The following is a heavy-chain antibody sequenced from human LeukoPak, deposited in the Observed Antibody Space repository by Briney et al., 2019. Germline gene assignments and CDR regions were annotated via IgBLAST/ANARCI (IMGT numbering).Heavy chain of an antibody. V-gene: IGHV4-4*07. Sequence: SETLSLTCTVSGGSISSYYWSWIRQPAGKGLEWIGRIYTSGSTNNNPSLKSRVTMSVDTSKNQISLKLSSVTAADTAVYYCARDWAQHCSSTSCYGPFDYWGQGTLVTVSS. CDR1: GGSISSYY. D-gene: IGHD2-2*01. CDR3: ARDWAQHCSSTSCYGPFDY. CDR2: IYTSGST. J-gene: IGHJ4*02.